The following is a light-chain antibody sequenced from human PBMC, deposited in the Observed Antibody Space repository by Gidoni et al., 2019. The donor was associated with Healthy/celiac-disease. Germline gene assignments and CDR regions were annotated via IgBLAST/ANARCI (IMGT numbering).Light chain of an antibody. CDR3: QQRSNWPPTLT. Sequence: DIVFTQSPATLSLSPGERATLSCRASQSVSSYLAWYQQKPGQAPRLLIYDASNRATGIPARFSGSGSGTDFTLTISRLEPEDFAVYYCQQRSNWPPTLTFGGGTKVEIK. V-gene: IGKV3-11*01. CDR1: QSVSSY. J-gene: IGKJ4*01. CDR2: DAS.